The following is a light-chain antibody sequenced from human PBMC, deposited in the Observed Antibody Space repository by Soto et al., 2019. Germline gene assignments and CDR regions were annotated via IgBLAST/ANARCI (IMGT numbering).Light chain of an antibody. Sequence: QSVLTQPPSASGTPGQRVTISCSGSNSNIGSKTGHWYHQLPGTAPKLLIYSNNQRPSGVPDRFSGSKTGTSAPLSISGLQSEDEADYYCAAWDDSLNGVVFVGGTKLT. CDR2: SNN. CDR1: NSNIGSKT. J-gene: IGLJ3*02. CDR3: AAWDDSLNGVV. V-gene: IGLV1-44*01.